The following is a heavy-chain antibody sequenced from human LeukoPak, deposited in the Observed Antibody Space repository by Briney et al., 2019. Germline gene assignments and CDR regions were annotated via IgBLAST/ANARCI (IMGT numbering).Heavy chain of an antibody. Sequence: ASVKVSCKASGYTFTGYYMHWVRQAPGQGLEWMGRINPNSGGTNYARKFQGRVTMTRDTSISTAYMELSRLRSDDTAVYYCATRTIFPYYYYMDVWGKGTTVTVSS. D-gene: IGHD1-14*01. CDR1: GYTFTGYY. CDR3: ATRTIFPYYYYMDV. J-gene: IGHJ6*03. CDR2: INPNSGGT. V-gene: IGHV1-2*06.